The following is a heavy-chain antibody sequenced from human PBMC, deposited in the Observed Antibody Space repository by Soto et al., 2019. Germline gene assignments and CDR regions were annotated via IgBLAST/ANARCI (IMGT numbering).Heavy chain of an antibody. J-gene: IGHJ5*02. CDR2: MNPKTGNI. CDR1: GYTFVDYA. Sequence: ASVKVSCKASGYTFVDYALHWVRQAPGQGLEWVGWMNPKTGNIKSSHKFEDRVSITRDTATSTAYMQLRGLRSEDTAVYFCAREAVVAENWFDPWGQGTLVTSPQ. V-gene: IGHV1-3*01. D-gene: IGHD3-22*01. CDR3: AREAVVAENWFDP.